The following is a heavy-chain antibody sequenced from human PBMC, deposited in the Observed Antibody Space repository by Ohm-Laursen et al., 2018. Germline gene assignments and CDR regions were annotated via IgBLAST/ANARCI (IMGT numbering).Heavy chain of an antibody. CDR2: IIPIFGTA. D-gene: IGHD6-19*01. J-gene: IGHJ4*02. CDR3: ATGSAWYGGARYFDF. V-gene: IGHV1-69*13. CDR1: GGTFSSYA. Sequence: SVKVSCKASGGTFSSYAISWVRQAPGQGLEWMGGIIPIFGTANYAQKFQGRVTITADESTSTAYMELSSLRSEDTAVYYCATGSAWYGGARYFDFWGPGTLVTVSS.